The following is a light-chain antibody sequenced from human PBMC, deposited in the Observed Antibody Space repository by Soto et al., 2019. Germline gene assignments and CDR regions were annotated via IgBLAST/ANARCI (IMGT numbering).Light chain of an antibody. J-gene: IGKJ4*01. Sequence: DIQMTQSPSSLSASVGDRVSIACQASQDITKYLNWYRQKPGKAPNLLIYDASKLKTGDPSMFSGTGSGKYFTLTISKLQPDDIETYLCQHYDNLPPTFGGGTRVEIK. V-gene: IGKV1-33*01. CDR2: DAS. CDR1: QDITKY. CDR3: QHYDNLPPT.